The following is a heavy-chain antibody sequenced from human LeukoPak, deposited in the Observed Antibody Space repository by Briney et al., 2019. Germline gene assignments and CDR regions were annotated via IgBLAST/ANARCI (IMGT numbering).Heavy chain of an antibody. V-gene: IGHV4-59*11. J-gene: IGHJ4*02. Sequence: KPSETLSLTCTVSGGSISSHYWSWIRQPPGKGLQWIGYIYYSGSTNYNPSLKSRVTISVDTSKNQFSLNLSSVTAADTAVYYCAREGRNFDSYYFDYWGQGTLVTVSS. CDR1: GGSISSHY. CDR2: IYYSGST. CDR3: AREGRNFDSYYFDY. D-gene: IGHD3-9*01.